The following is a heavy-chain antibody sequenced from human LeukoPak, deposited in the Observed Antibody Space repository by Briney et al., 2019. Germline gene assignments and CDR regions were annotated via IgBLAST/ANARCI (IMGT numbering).Heavy chain of an antibody. D-gene: IGHD6-19*01. V-gene: IGHV4-39*07. Sequence: SETLSLICTVSGDSINSNSYYWGWIRQPPGKGLEWIGSIYYSGTTYYNPSLRSRVTISVDTSKNQFSLKLSSVTAADTAVYYRARVSSSSGWTIGAFDIWGQGTMVTVSS. CDR3: ARVSSSSGWTIGAFDI. CDR1: GDSINSNSYY. J-gene: IGHJ3*02. CDR2: IYYSGTT.